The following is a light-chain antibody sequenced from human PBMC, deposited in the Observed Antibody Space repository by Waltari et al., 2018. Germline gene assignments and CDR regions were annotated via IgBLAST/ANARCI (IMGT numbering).Light chain of an antibody. V-gene: IGLV3-19*01. Sequence: SSELTQDPAVSVALGQTVRITCQGDSLRTYYGSCCRQKPGPAPVLVIYGKTNRPSGIPDRFSASSSGNTASLTITGAQAEDEAHYYCTSRDISGDVVFGGGTKLTVL. CDR1: SLRTYY. J-gene: IGLJ2*01. CDR2: GKT. CDR3: TSRDISGDVV.